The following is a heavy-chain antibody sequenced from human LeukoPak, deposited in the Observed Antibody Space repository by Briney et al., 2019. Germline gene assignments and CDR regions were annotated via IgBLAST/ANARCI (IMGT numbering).Heavy chain of an antibody. Sequence: GRSLRLSCAASGFTFSSYAMHWVRQAPGKGLEWVAVISYDGSNKYYADSVKGRFTISRDNSKNTLYLQMNSLRAEDTAVYYCARVQLERATFDYWGQGTLVTVSS. CDR3: ARVQLERATFDY. CDR2: ISYDGSNK. J-gene: IGHJ4*02. D-gene: IGHD1-1*01. CDR1: GFTFSSYA. V-gene: IGHV3-30-3*01.